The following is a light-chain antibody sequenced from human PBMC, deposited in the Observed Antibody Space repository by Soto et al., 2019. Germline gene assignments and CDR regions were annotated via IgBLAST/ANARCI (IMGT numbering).Light chain of an antibody. J-gene: IGLJ2*01. CDR1: RSNIGSNT. V-gene: IGLV1-44*01. CDR2: NND. CDR3: AAWDDSLNGVV. Sequence: QPVLTQPPSASGTPGQRVTISCSGSRSNIGSNTVNWYQQLPGTAPKLLIYNNDQRPSGVPDRFSGSKSGTSASLAISGLQSEDETDFYCAAWDDSLNGVVFGGGTKVTVL.